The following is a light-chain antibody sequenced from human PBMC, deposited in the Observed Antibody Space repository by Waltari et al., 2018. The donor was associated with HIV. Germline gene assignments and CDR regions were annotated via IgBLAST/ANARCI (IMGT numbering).Light chain of an antibody. J-gene: IGLJ2*01. CDR1: SSDVGSSNL. Sequence: QSALTQPASVSGSPGQSIAISCTGASSDVGSSNLYSWYQQHPGKAPKLMIYAVTKRPSGVSDRFSGSKSGNTASLTISGLQAEDEADYYCCSYASYSTFHVVFGGGTKLTVL. CDR3: CSYASYSTFHVV. CDR2: AVT. V-gene: IGLV2-23*02.